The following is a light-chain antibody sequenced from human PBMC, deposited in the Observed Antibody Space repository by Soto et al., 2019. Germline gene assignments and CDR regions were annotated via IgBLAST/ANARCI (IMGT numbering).Light chain of an antibody. J-gene: IGLJ3*02. CDR1: SSDVGGSIY. V-gene: IGLV2-14*01. CDR3: GSYTTFNPMV. CDR2: DVS. Sequence: QSALTQPASVSGSPGQSITISCTGTSSDVGGSIYVSWYQQPPGKAPRIIIYDVSDRPSGVSYRFSGSKSGNTASLTISGLQAEDEADYYCGSYTTFNPMVFGGGTQLTVL.